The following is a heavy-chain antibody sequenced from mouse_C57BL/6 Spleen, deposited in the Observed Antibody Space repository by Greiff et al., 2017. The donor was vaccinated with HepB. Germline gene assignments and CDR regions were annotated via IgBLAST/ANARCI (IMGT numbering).Heavy chain of an antibody. CDR1: GYTFTDHT. CDR3: ARNSYYYGSSYGAMDY. Sequence: QVQLQQSDAELVKPGASVKISCKVSGYTFTDHTIHWMKQRPEQGLEWIGYIYPRDGSTKYNEKFKGNATLTADKSSSTAYMQLNSLTSEDSAVYFCARNSYYYGSSYGAMDYWGQGTSVTVSS. V-gene: IGHV1-78*01. D-gene: IGHD1-1*01. J-gene: IGHJ4*01. CDR2: IYPRDGST.